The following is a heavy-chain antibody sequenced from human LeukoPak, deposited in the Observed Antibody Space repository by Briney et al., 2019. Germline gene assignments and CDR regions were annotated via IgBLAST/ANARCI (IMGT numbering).Heavy chain of an antibody. CDR3: ARHSRKAGYSSSWPRYFDY. Sequence: SETLSLTCAVYGESFSGYYWSWIRQPPGKGLEWIGEINHSGSTNYNPSLKSRVTISVDTSKNQFSLKLSSVTAADTAVYYCARHSRKAGYSSSWPRYFDYWGQGTLVTVSS. CDR1: GESFSGYY. V-gene: IGHV4-34*01. CDR2: INHSGST. D-gene: IGHD6-13*01. J-gene: IGHJ4*02.